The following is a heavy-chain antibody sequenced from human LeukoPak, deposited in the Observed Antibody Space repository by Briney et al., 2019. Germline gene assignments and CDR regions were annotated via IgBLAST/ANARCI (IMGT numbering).Heavy chain of an antibody. CDR3: ARGMIAAAGIFDY. Sequence: LSLTCTVSGGSISSGGYYWSWIRQHPGKGLEWVSVIYSGGSTYYADSVKGRFTISRDNSKNTLYLQMNSLRAEDTAVYYCARGMIAAAGIFDYWGQGTLVTVSS. D-gene: IGHD6-13*01. V-gene: IGHV3-53*01. CDR1: GGSISSGGYY. J-gene: IGHJ4*02. CDR2: IYSGGST.